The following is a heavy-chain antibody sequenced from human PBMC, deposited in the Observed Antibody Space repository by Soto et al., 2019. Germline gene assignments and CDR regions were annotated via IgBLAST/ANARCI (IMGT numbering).Heavy chain of an antibody. CDR2: IYSGGST. CDR1: GFTVSSNY. J-gene: IGHJ4*02. V-gene: IGHV3-53*01. CDR3: ASRELGTYYYFDY. Sequence: GESLKISCAASGFTVSSNYMSWVRQAPGKGLEWVSVIYSGGSTYYADSVKGRFTISRDNSKNTLYLQMNSLRAEDTAVYYCASRELGTYYYFDYWGQGTLVTVSS. D-gene: IGHD7-27*01.